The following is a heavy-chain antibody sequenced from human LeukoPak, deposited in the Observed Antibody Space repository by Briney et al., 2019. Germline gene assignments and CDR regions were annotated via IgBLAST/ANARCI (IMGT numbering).Heavy chain of an antibody. CDR1: GGSISSYY. CDR2: IYYSGST. Sequence: KPSETLSLTCTVSGGSISSYYWSWIRQPPGKGLEFIGYIYYSGSTNYNPSLKSRVTISVDTSKNQFSLKLSSVTAADTAVYYCARSLSIQGIAAEFDYWGQGTLVTVSS. D-gene: IGHD6-13*01. CDR3: ARSLSIQGIAAEFDY. J-gene: IGHJ4*02. V-gene: IGHV4-59*01.